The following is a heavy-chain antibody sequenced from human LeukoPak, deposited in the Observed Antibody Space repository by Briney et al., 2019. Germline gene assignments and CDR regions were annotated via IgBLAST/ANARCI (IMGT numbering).Heavy chain of an antibody. CDR2: IIPIFGTA. CDR3: ARASVHYYDSSGNPANWFDP. D-gene: IGHD3-22*01. J-gene: IGHJ5*02. V-gene: IGHV1-69*01. CDR1: GGTFSSYA. Sequence: SVKVSCKASGGTFSSYAISWVRQAPGQGLEWMGGIIPIFGTANYAQKFQGRVTITADESTSTAYMELSSLRSEDTAVYYCARASVHYYDSSGNPANWFDPWGQGTLVTVSS.